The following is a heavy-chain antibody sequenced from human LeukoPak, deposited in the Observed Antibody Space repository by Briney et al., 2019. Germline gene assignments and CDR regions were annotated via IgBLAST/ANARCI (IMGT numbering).Heavy chain of an antibody. V-gene: IGHV4-59*01. CDR1: GGSISSYY. D-gene: IGHD1-26*01. J-gene: IGHJ4*02. CDR2: IYYSGST. Sequence: PSETLSLTCTVSGGSISSYYWSWIRQPPGKGLEWIGYIYYSGSTNYNPSPKSRVTISVDTSKNQFSLKLSSVTAADTAVYYCARDRRKLGLDYWGQGTLVTVSS. CDR3: ARDRRKLGLDY.